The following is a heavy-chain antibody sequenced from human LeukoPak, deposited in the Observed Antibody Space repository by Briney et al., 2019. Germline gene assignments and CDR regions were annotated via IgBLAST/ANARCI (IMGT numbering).Heavy chain of an antibody. D-gene: IGHD2-2*01. J-gene: IGHJ4*02. V-gene: IGHV5-51*01. Sequence: GESLKISCKGSGSSFTSYWICWGRQMPGKGLEWMGIIYPGDSDTRYSPSFQGQVTISADKSISTAYLQWSSLKASDTAMYYCARRYCSSTSCYGENYFDYWGQASLVTVSS. CDR1: GSSFTSYW. CDR2: IYPGDSDT. CDR3: ARRYCSSTSCYGENYFDY.